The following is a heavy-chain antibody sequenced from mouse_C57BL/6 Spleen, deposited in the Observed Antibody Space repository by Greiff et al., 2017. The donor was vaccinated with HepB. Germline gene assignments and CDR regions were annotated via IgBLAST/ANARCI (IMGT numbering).Heavy chain of an antibody. CDR2: IDPSDSYT. V-gene: IGHV1-50*01. CDR3: ARGDGYDGWFAY. J-gene: IGHJ3*01. Sequence: VQLQQSGAELVKPGASVKLSCKASGYTFTSYWMQWVKQRPGQGLEWIGEIDPSDSYTNYNQKFKGKATLTVDTSSSTAYMQLSSLTSEDSAVYYCARGDGYDGWFAYWGQGTLVTVSA. CDR1: GYTFTSYW. D-gene: IGHD2-2*01.